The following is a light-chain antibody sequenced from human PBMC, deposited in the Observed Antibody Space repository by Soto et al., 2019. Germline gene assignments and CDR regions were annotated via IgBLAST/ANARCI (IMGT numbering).Light chain of an antibody. V-gene: IGLV2-14*03. CDR2: AVS. CDR1: SSDIGSYNH. J-gene: IGLJ1*01. Sequence: QSALTQPASVSGSPGQSITISCSGTSSDIGSYNHVALYQQFPGKSPKLMIYAVSDRPPGVSDRFSGSKSGITASLTISGLQTEDEADYYCISYTDRQSYLFGTGTKLTVL. CDR3: ISYTDRQSYL.